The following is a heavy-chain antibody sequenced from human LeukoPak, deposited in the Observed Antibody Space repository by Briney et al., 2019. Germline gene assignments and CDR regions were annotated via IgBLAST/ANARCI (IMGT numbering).Heavy chain of an antibody. Sequence: GASVKVSCKASGYTFTGYYMHWVRQAPGQGPEWMGWIDPNSGGTNYAQKFQGRVTMTRDTSISTAYMEPSRLRSDDTAVYYCARVPAGIAAAGLIYWGQGTLVTVSS. CDR2: IDPNSGGT. D-gene: IGHD6-13*01. V-gene: IGHV1-2*02. J-gene: IGHJ4*02. CDR3: ARVPAGIAAAGLIY. CDR1: GYTFTGYY.